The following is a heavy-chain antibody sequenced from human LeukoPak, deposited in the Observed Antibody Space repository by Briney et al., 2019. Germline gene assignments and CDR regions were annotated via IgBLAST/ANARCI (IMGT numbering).Heavy chain of an antibody. CDR1: GFTFSSYG. V-gene: IGHV3-23*01. J-gene: IGHJ4*02. Sequence: GGSLRLSCAASGFTFSSYGMSWVRQAPGKGLEWVSTIRGSGGSTHYADSVKGRFTISRDSSKNTLFLQMNSLRAEDTAVYYCATSGPYYYSSGTPVSYFDYWGQGTLVTVSS. CDR2: IRGSGGST. CDR3: ATSGPYYYSSGTPVSYFDY. D-gene: IGHD3-10*01.